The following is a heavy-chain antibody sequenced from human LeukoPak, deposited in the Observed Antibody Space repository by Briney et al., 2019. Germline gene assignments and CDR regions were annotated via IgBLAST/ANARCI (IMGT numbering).Heavy chain of an antibody. D-gene: IGHD4-23*01. CDR2: ISSSSSTI. CDR1: GFTFSSYS. V-gene: IGHV3-48*04. CDR3: ARDLDDYGGNGMWAYYYYYYGMDV. J-gene: IGHJ6*02. Sequence: GGSLRLSCAASGFTFSSYSMNWVRQTPGKGLEWVSYISSSSSTIYYADSVKGRFTISRDNTKNSLYLQMNSLRAEDTAVYYCARDLDDYGGNGMWAYYYYYYGMDVWGQGTTVTVSS.